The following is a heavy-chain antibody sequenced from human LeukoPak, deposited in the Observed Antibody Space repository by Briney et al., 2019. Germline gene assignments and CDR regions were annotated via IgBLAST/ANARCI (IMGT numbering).Heavy chain of an antibody. J-gene: IGHJ6*03. V-gene: IGHV1-8*03. CDR3: ARDLRYSSGWSASGMDV. CDR2: MNPNSGNT. CDR1: GCTFTSYD. D-gene: IGHD6-19*01. Sequence: GASVKVSCKASGCTFTSYDINWVRQATGQGLEWMGWMNPNSGNTGYAQKFQGRVTITRNTSISTAYMELSSLRSEDTAVYYCARDLRYSSGWSASGMDVWGKGTTVTISS.